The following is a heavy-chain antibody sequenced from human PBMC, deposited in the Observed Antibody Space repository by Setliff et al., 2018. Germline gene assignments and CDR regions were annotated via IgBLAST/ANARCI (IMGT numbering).Heavy chain of an antibody. Sequence: GSLRLSCAASGFTFSSHAMHWVRQAPGKGLEYVSGISSNGGTIRYADSVKDRFTISRDNSKNTVYLQMGSLRAEDMAVYYCARVSSGYYYESWGQGTLVTVSS. CDR1: GFTFSSHA. D-gene: IGHD3-22*01. J-gene: IGHJ5*02. CDR2: ISSNGGTI. V-gene: IGHV3-64*02. CDR3: ARVSSGYYYES.